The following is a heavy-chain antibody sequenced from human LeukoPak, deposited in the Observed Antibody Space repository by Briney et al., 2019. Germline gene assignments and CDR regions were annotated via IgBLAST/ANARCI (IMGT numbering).Heavy chain of an antibody. CDR3: ARGSIAAAGPFDY. J-gene: IGHJ4*02. D-gene: IGHD6-13*01. Sequence: GGSLRLSCAASGFTFSSYEMNWVRQAPGKGLEWVSYISSSGSTIYYADSVKGRFTIYRDNDKNSLYLQMNSLRAEDTAVYYCARGSIAAAGPFDYWGQGTLVTVPS. CDR2: ISSSGSTI. CDR1: GFTFSSYE. V-gene: IGHV3-48*03.